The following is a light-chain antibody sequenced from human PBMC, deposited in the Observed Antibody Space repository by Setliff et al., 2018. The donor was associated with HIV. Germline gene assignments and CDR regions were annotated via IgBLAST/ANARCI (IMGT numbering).Light chain of an antibody. CDR2: YDS. J-gene: IGLJ1*01. V-gene: IGLV3-21*04. CDR3: QVWDSSSDHPFA. CDR1: NIGSAS. Sequence: SYALTQPPSVPVAPGKTARITCEGNNIGSASVHWYQQKPGQAPVVVIYYDSDRPSGIPERFSGSNSGNTATLTISRVEAGDEADYYCQVWDSSSDHPFAFGTGTKVTVL.